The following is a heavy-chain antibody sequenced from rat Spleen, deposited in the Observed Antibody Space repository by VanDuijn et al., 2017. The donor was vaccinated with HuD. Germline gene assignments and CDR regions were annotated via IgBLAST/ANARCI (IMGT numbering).Heavy chain of an antibody. J-gene: IGHJ2*01. V-gene: IGHV5-25*01. CDR3: ARHGYDGSYYYWDY. CDR1: GFIFSNYY. Sequence: EVQLVESGGGLVQPGRSLKLSCAASGFIFSNYYMVWVRQAPTKGLEWVASITTGGAITSYRDSVKGRFTISRDTAKSTLYLQMDSLRSEDTATYYCARHGYDGSYYYWDYWGQGVMVTVSS. CDR2: ITTGGAIT. D-gene: IGHD1-12*02.